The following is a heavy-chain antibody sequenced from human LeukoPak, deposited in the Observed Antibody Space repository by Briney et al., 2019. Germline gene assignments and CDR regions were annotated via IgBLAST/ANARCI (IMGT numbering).Heavy chain of an antibody. CDR3: ARGWDGYSYGI. V-gene: IGHV3-74*01. CDR2: INSDGSST. Sequence: GESLRLSCAASGFTFSSFWIHWVRQAPGKGLVWVSRINSDGSSTTYADSVKGRFTISRDNAKNAVYLQMNSLRAEDTAVYYCARGWDGYSYGIRGQGTLVTVSS. CDR1: GFTFSSFW. J-gene: IGHJ4*02. D-gene: IGHD5-18*01.